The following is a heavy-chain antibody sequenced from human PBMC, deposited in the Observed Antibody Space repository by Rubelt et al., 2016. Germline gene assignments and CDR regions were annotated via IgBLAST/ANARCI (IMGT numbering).Heavy chain of an antibody. CDR3: ARAAAAGTSKVDY. J-gene: IGHJ4*02. Sequence: IWYDGSNKFYADSVKGRFSISKDNSKNTLYLQMNTLSAEDTATYYCARAAAAGTSKVDYWGQGTLVTVSS. V-gene: IGHV3-33*01. CDR2: IWYDGSNK. D-gene: IGHD6-13*01.